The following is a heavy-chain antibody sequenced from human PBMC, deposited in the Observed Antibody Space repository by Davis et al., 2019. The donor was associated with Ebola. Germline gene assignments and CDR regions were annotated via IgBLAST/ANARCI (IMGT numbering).Heavy chain of an antibody. Sequence: PGGSLRLSCAASGFTFSTYSMNWVRQAPGKGLEWVSYISRSSSTIYYADSVKGRFTISRENAKNSLYLQMNSLRAGDTAVYYCARGALEVVATIKGHYYYGMDVWGKGTTVTVSS. D-gene: IGHD5-12*01. CDR1: GFTFSTYS. J-gene: IGHJ6*04. CDR3: ARGALEVVATIKGHYYYGMDV. V-gene: IGHV3-48*01. CDR2: ISRSSSTI.